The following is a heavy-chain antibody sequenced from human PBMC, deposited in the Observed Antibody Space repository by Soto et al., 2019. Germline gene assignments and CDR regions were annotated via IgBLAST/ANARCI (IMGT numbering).Heavy chain of an antibody. CDR2: IIPIFGTA. V-gene: IGHV1-69*12. J-gene: IGHJ4*02. CDR3: AGRWARYDSRGDAYGGGDY. D-gene: IGHD3-22*01. Sequence: QVQLVQSGAEVKKPGSSVKVSCKASGGTFSSYAISWVRQAPGQGLEWMGGIIPIFGTANYAQKFQGRVTITAEEPTNTAYMELSRLRSEDTAVYYCAGRWARYDSRGDAYGGGDYWGQGTLVTVSS. CDR1: GGTFSSYA.